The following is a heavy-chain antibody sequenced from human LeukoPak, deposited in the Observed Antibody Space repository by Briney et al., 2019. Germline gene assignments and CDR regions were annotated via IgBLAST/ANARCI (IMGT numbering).Heavy chain of an antibody. CDR1: GGSTSSSSYY. D-gene: IGHD2-2*01. CDR3: ARHPIVVVPAAQYSYYFDY. CDR2: IYYSGST. V-gene: IGHV4-39*01. Sequence: PSETLSLTCTVSGGSTSSSSYYWGWIRQPPGKGLEWIGSIYYSGSTYYNPSLKSRVTLSVDTSKNQFSLKLSSVTAADTAVYYCARHPIVVVPAAQYSYYFDYWGQGTLVPVSS. J-gene: IGHJ4*02.